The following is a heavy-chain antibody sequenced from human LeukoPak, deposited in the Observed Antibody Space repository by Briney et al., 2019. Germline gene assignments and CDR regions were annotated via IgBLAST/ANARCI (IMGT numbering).Heavy chain of an antibody. Sequence: ASVKVSCKASGYTFTSYYMHWVRQAAGQGLEWMGIINPSGGSTSYAQKFQGRVTMTRDMSTSTVYMELSSLRSEDTAVYYCAREHSSGWKNNWFDPWGQGTLVTVSS. CDR2: INPSGGST. CDR3: AREHSSGWKNNWFDP. CDR1: GYTFTSYY. V-gene: IGHV1-46*01. J-gene: IGHJ5*02. D-gene: IGHD6-19*01.